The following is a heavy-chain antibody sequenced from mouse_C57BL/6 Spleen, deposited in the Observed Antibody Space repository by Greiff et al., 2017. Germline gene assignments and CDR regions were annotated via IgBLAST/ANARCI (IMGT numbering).Heavy chain of an antibody. CDR2: IDPTSGGT. CDR3: AKPLYYSNYVGYFDV. J-gene: IGHJ1*03. D-gene: IGHD2-5*01. Sequence: QVQLQQPGAELVKPGASVKLSCKASGYTFTSYWMHWVKQRPGRGLEWIGRIDPTSGGTKYNEKFKSKATLTVDKPSSTAYMQLSSLTSEDSAVYYCAKPLYYSNYVGYFDVWGTGTTVTVSS. CDR1: GYTFTSYW. V-gene: IGHV1-72*01.